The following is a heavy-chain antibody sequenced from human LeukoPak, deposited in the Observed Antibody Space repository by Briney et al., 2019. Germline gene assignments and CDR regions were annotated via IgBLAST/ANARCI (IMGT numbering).Heavy chain of an antibody. V-gene: IGHV3-23*01. CDR1: GFTSSSYA. Sequence: GGSLRLSCAASGFTSSSYAMSWVRQAPGKGLEWVSAISGSGGSTYYADSVKGRFTISRDNSKNTLYLQMNSLRAEDTAVYYCAKDGSSQGFGQWGQGTPVTVSS. CDR3: AKDGSSQGFGQ. J-gene: IGHJ4*02. D-gene: IGHD3-10*01. CDR2: ISGSGGST.